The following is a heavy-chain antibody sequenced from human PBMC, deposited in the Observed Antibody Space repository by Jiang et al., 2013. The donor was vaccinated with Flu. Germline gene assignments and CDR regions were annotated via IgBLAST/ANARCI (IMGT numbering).Heavy chain of an antibody. V-gene: IGHV1-18*01. CDR1: GYTFTSYG. D-gene: IGHD1-26*01. CDR2: ISAYNGNT. J-gene: IGHJ4*02. Sequence: GAEVKKPGASVKVSCKASGYTFTSYGISWVRQAPGQGLEWMGWISAYNGNTNYAQKLQGRVTMTTDTSTSTAYMELRSLRSDDTAVYYCARESPSIVGATPISLFDYWGQGTLVTVSS. CDR3: ARESPSIVGATPISLFDY.